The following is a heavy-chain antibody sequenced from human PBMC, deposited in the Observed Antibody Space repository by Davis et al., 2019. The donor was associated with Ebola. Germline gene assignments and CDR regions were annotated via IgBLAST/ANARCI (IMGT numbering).Heavy chain of an antibody. CDR1: GYTFTDYG. J-gene: IGHJ4*02. V-gene: IGHV1-18*01. CDR2: ISAHNGDT. CDR3: ARAGRPFDY. Sequence: ASVKVSCKASGYTFTDYGISWVRQAPGQGLEWMGWISAHNGDTNYAQKLQGRVTLTADTSTSTAYMELRGLRSDDTAVYYCARAGRPFDYWGQGTLVTVSS.